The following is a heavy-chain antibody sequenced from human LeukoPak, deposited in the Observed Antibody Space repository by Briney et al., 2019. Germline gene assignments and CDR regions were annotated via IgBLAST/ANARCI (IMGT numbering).Heavy chain of an antibody. Sequence: SVKVSCKASGGTFSNYAISWVRQAPGQGLEWMGRIIPILGIANYAQKFPGRVTITADKSRSTAYMELSSLRSEDTAVYYCARDGTVRGVIDYYGMDVWGQGTTVTVSS. CDR1: GGTFSNYA. CDR3: ARDGTVRGVIDYYGMDV. CDR2: IIPILGIA. J-gene: IGHJ6*02. D-gene: IGHD3-10*01. V-gene: IGHV1-69*04.